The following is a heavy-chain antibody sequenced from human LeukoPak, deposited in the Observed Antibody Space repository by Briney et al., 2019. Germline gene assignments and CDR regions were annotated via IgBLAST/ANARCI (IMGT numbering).Heavy chain of an antibody. V-gene: IGHV4-39*02. CDR3: ARDYGSGSYPH. D-gene: IGHD3-10*01. J-gene: IGHJ4*02. CDR1: GGSISSSSYY. CDR2: IYYSGST. Sequence: SETLSLTCTVSGGSISSSSYYWGWIRQPPGKGLEWIGSIYYSGSTYYNPSLKSRVTISVNTSKNQFSLKLSSVTAADTAVYYCARDYGSGSYPHWGQGTLVTVSS.